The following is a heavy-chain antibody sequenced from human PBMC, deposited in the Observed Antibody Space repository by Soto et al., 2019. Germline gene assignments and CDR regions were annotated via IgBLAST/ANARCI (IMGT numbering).Heavy chain of an antibody. CDR2: IYYSGST. Sequence: QVQLQESGPGLVKPSQTLSLTCTVSGGSISSGGYYWSWIRQHPGKGLEWIGYIYYSGSTYYNPSLKSRVTTSVETSKNQFSLKRSSATAAVTAVYYCAVDYGDSVGCYYYYYGMDVWGQGATVTVSS. J-gene: IGHJ6*02. V-gene: IGHV4-31*03. D-gene: IGHD4-17*01. CDR3: AVDYGDSVGCYYYYYGMDV. CDR1: GGSISSGGYY.